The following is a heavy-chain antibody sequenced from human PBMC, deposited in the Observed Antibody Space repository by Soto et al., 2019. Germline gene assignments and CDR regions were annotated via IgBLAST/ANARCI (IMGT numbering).Heavy chain of an antibody. J-gene: IGHJ5*02. V-gene: IGHV4-39*01. D-gene: IGHD6-19*01. CDR1: GGSISSSSYY. CDR2: IYYSGST. Sequence: PSETLSLTCTVSGGSISSSSYYWGWIRQPPGKGLEWIGSIYYSGSTYYNPSLKSRVTISVDTSKNQFSLKLSSVTAADTAVYYCARQKLAVAGNNWFDPWGQGTLVTV. CDR3: ARQKLAVAGNNWFDP.